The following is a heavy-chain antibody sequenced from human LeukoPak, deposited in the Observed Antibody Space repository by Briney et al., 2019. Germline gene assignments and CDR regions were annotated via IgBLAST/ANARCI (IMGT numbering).Heavy chain of an antibody. J-gene: IGHJ5*02. CDR3: ARRNGSGSYYNWFDP. CDR1: GGSFSGYY. CDR2: INHSGST. V-gene: IGHV4-34*01. Sequence: SETLSLTCAVYGGSFSGYYWSWIRQPPGKRLEWIGEINHSGSTNYNPSLKSRVTISVDTSKNQFSLKLSSVTAADTAVYYCARRNGSGSYYNWFDPWGQGTLVTVSS. D-gene: IGHD3-10*01.